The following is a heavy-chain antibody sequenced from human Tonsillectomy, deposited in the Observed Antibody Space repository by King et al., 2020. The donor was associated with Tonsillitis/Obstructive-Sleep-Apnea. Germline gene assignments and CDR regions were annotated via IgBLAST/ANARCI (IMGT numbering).Heavy chain of an antibody. CDR3: ARGGWSKDY. CDR2: IYYSGTT. Sequence: QLQESGPRLVKPSETLSLTCTVSGGSMNSFYWSWVRQPPGKGLEWNGYIYYSGTTNYNPSLKIRVTISVDTSKNQFSLRLNSVTTADTAVYYCARGGWSKDYWGQGTLVTVSS. CDR1: GGSMNSFY. D-gene: IGHD6-19*01. V-gene: IGHV4-59*01. J-gene: IGHJ4*02.